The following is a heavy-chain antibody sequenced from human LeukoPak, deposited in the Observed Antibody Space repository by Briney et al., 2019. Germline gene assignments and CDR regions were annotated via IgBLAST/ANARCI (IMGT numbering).Heavy chain of an antibody. J-gene: IGHJ5*02. CDR2: ISSSGSTI. CDR1: GFTFSSYS. CDR3: ARGVEGWFDP. Sequence: GGSLRLSCAASGFTFSSYSMNWVLQAPGKGLEWVSYISSSGSTIYYADSVKGRFTISRDNAKNSLYLQMNSLRAEDTAVYYCARGVEGWFDPWGQGTLVTVSS. V-gene: IGHV3-48*04. D-gene: IGHD1-1*01.